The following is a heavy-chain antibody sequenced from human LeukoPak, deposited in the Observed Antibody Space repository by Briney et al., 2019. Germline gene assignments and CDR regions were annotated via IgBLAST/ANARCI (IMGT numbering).Heavy chain of an antibody. J-gene: IGHJ4*02. D-gene: IGHD3-10*01. V-gene: IGHV3-30-3*01. CDR1: GFTFSNYA. CDR2: ISYDGSNK. Sequence: GGSLRLSCVASGFTFSNYAMHWVRQTPGKGLEWVAVISYDGSNKYYADSVKGRFSISRDNSKNTLYLQMNSLRTEDTAVYYCGREWDGVRGVKIDYWGQETLVIVSS. CDR3: GREWDGVRGVKIDY.